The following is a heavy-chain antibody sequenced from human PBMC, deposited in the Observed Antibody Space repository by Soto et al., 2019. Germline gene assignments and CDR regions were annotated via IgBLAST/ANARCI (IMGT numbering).Heavy chain of an antibody. Sequence: GGSLRLSCAASGFTFSSYGMHWVRQAPGKGLEWVAVIWYDGSNKYYADSVKGRFTISRDNSKNTLYLQMNSLRAEDTAVYYCAREIATVTDLDYWGQGTLVTVSS. CDR1: GFTFSSYG. J-gene: IGHJ4*02. CDR3: AREIATVTDLDY. CDR2: IWYDGSNK. D-gene: IGHD4-17*01. V-gene: IGHV3-33*01.